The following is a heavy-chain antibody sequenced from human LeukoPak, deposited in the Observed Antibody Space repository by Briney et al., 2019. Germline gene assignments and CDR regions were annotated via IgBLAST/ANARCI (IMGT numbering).Heavy chain of an antibody. CDR1: GFTFTNYA. CDR3: ARRYFDYVWGSYRQVIMGIDDAFDI. Sequence: PGGSLRLSCAASGFTFTNYALHWVRQAPGKGLEWVAVISYDGTNKYYADSVKGRFTISRDNSKNTLSLQMNSLRAEDTALYYCARRYFDYVWGSYRQVIMGIDDAFDIWGQGTKVTVSS. V-gene: IGHV3-30-3*01. J-gene: IGHJ3*02. D-gene: IGHD3-16*02. CDR2: ISYDGTNK.